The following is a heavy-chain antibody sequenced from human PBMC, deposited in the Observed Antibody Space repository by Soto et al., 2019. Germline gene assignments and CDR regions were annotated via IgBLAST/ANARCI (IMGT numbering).Heavy chain of an antibody. D-gene: IGHD3-10*01. CDR1: GGSISSGGYS. J-gene: IGHJ5*02. CDR3: AREVYYYGSGSYYNSTGP. V-gene: IGHV4-30-2*01. CDR2: MYHSGST. Sequence: SETLSLTCAVSGGSISSGGYSWSWIRQPPGKGLEWIGYMYHSGSTYYNPSLKSRVTISIDRSKNQFSLKLSSVTAADTAVYYCAREVYYYGSGSYYNSTGPWGQGTLVTVSS.